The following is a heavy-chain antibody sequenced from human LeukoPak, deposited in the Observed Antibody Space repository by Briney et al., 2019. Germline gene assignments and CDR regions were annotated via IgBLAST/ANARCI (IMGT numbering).Heavy chain of an antibody. D-gene: IGHD2-2*01. J-gene: IGHJ5*02. CDR3: ARVRITRANWFDP. V-gene: IGHV3-74*01. CDR1: GFTFSDYW. CDR2: ILSDGTSS. Sequence: GGSLRLSCAASGFTFSDYWMVWVRQAPGKGLVWVSRILSDGTSSSYADSVKGRFTIYRDIAKITLYLQMNSLRAEDTAVYDCARVRITRANWFDPWGQGTLVTVSS.